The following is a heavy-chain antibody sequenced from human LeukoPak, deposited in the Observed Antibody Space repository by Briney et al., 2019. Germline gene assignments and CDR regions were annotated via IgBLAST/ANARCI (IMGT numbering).Heavy chain of an antibody. CDR3: ARDPGYYDSSGLGDY. V-gene: IGHV1-18*01. Sequence: ASVKVSCKASGYTFSSYGLSWVRQAPGQGLEWMGWISPYNGNTEYGQKVQGRVTMTTDTSTSTAYMELRSLRSDDTAVYYCARDPGYYDSSGLGDYWGQGTLVTVSS. D-gene: IGHD3-22*01. J-gene: IGHJ4*02. CDR2: ISPYNGNT. CDR1: GYTFSSYG.